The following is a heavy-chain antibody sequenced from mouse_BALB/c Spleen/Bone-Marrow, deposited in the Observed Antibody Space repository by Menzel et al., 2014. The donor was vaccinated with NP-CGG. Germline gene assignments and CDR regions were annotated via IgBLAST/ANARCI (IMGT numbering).Heavy chain of an antibody. CDR3: TRWYYGNYFDY. CDR1: GYTFTSYY. D-gene: IGHD2-1*01. CDR2: INPSNGGT. J-gene: IGHJ2*01. V-gene: IGHV1S81*02. Sequence: VQLQQSGAELVKPGASVKLSCKASGYTFTSYYMHWVKQRPGQGLEWIGEINPSNGGTNFNEKFKSKATLTVDKSSSTAYMQLSSLTSEDSAVYYCTRWYYGNYFDYWGQGTTLTVSS.